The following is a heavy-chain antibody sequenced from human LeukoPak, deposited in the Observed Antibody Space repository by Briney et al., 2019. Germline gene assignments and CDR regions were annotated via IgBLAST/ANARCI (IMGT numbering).Heavy chain of an antibody. CDR2: INPSGSST. CDR3: ARVRGYSSGWHPADY. J-gene: IGHJ4*02. D-gene: IGHD6-19*01. V-gene: IGHV1-46*01. Sequence: GASVKVSCKASGYTFIRYYMHWVRQAPGQGLEWMGRINPSGSSTSYAQKFQGRVTMTRDTSTSTLYMELSSLRSEDTAVYYCARVRGYSSGWHPADYWGQGTLVTVSS. CDR1: GYTFIRYY.